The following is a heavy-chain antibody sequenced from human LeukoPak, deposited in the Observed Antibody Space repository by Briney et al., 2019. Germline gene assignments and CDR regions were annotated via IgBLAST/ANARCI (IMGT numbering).Heavy chain of an antibody. CDR2: FDLEDGER. Sequence: ASVKVSCNVSGYTLTELSMHWVRQAPGKGLEWMGGFDLEDGERVHAQKLQGRLTMTEDTSTDTAYMELSSLRSEDTATYYCAAGAQLPIDYWGQGTLVTVSS. D-gene: IGHD1-1*01. J-gene: IGHJ4*02. V-gene: IGHV1-24*01. CDR1: GYTLTELS. CDR3: AAGAQLPIDY.